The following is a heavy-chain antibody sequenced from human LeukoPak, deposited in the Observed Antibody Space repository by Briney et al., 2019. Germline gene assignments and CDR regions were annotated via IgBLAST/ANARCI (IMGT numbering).Heavy chain of an antibody. V-gene: IGHV3-23*01. J-gene: IGHJ4*02. Sequence: GGSLRLSCAASGFTLSSYAMSWVRQAPGKGLQWVSGISSSGGSTYYVDSVKGRFTISTDNSKNTLYLQMNSLRAEDTSVYSCARGTTVTSPFDYWGQGTLVTVSS. CDR3: ARGTTVTSPFDY. D-gene: IGHD4-17*01. CDR2: ISSSGGST. CDR1: GFTLSSYA.